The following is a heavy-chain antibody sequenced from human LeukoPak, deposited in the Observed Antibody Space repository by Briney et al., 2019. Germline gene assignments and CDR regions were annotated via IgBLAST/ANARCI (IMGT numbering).Heavy chain of an antibody. V-gene: IGHV4-59*01. D-gene: IGHD2-21*02. J-gene: IGHJ4*02. CDR2: IYYSGST. CDR3: ARGGDPWSFRSPKVFDY. Sequence: SETLSLTCTVSGGSLSSYYWSWVRQPPGKGLEWIGYIYYSGSTNYNPSLKSRVTISVDTSKNQFSLKLSSVTAADTAVYYCARGGDPWSFRSPKVFDYWGQGTLVTVSS. CDR1: GGSLSSYY.